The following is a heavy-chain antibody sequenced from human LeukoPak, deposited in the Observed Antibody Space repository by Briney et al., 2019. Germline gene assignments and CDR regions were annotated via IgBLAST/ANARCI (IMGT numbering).Heavy chain of an antibody. Sequence: SQTLSLTCTVSGASFGSGDQYWNWIRQSPGKGLGWIGSIHPSGMLYNNPSLESRVTISIDTSKNQFSLNLNSVTAADTAVYFCSRGLDSRKLGYWGQGTLVTVSS. CDR2: IHPSGML. D-gene: IGHD3-22*01. CDR1: GASFGSGDQY. J-gene: IGHJ4*02. V-gene: IGHV4-31*03. CDR3: SRGLDSRKLGY.